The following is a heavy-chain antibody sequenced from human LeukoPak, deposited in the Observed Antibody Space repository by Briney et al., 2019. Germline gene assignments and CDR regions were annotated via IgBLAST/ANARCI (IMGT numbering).Heavy chain of an antibody. CDR2: IYPYTGNT. J-gene: IGHJ4*02. D-gene: IGHD3-10*01. Sequence: ASVKVSCKASGYTFTSYGISWVRQAPGQGLEWMGWIYPYTGNTNYAQKLQGRVTMTTDTSTSTAYMELRSLRSDDTAVYYCARDQSDGVVRGVSPSDYWGQGTLLTVSS. CDR3: ARDQSDGVVRGVSPSDY. V-gene: IGHV1-18*01. CDR1: GYTFTSYG.